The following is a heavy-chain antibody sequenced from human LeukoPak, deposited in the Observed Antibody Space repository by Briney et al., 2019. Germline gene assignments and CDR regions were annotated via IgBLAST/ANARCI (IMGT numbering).Heavy chain of an antibody. CDR3: ARVHRIAAAGTGVDY. D-gene: IGHD6-13*01. CDR2: IYYSGST. V-gene: IGHV4-59*01. Sequence: KTSETLSLTCTVSGGSISSYYWSWIRQPPGKGLEWIGYIYYSGSTNYNPSLKSRVTISVDTSKNQFSLKLSSVTAADTAVYYCARVHRIAAAGTGVDYWGQGTLVTVSS. J-gene: IGHJ4*02. CDR1: GGSISSYY.